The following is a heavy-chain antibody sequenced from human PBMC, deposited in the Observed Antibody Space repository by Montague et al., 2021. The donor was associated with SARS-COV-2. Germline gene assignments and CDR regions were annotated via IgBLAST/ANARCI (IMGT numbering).Heavy chain of an antibody. CDR2: IDASGGT. Sequence: TLSLTCTVSGGSISSGSYYWSWIRQPAGKGLEWIGRIDASGGTXYXXXXKSRVTMSVDTPKNQFSLKLNSVTAADTAVYYCGRGVVAATPVVDYWGRGTLVTVSS. J-gene: IGHJ4*02. V-gene: IGHV4-61*02. CDR3: GRGVVAATPVVDY. D-gene: IGHD2-15*01. CDR1: GGSISSGSYY.